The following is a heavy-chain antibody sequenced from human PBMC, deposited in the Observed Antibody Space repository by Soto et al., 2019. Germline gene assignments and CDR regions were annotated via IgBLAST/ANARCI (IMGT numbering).Heavy chain of an antibody. CDR1: GFPFSSYA. CDR3: AKGTCKSGGSCYSTFDY. Sequence: PGGSLGLSCAASGFPFSSYAMSWVRQAPGKGLEWVSVISGSGGSTYYADSVKGRFTISRDNSKNTLYLQMNSLRAEDTAVYYCAKGTCKSGGSCYSTFDYWGQGTLVTVSS. CDR2: ISGSGGST. D-gene: IGHD2-15*01. J-gene: IGHJ4*02. V-gene: IGHV3-23*01.